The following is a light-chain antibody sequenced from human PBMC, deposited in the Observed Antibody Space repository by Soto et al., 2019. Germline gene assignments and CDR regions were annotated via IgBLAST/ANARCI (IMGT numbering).Light chain of an antibody. Sequence: QTVVTQEPSLTVSPGGTVTLTCGSSTGTLTSGHFPYWFQQKPGQAPRALIFDTSNKHSWTPARFSGSLLGGKAALTLSGALPEDEADYYCCSYAGGTIFYVFGTGTKLTVL. V-gene: IGLV7-46*01. J-gene: IGLJ1*01. CDR2: DTS. CDR1: TGTLTSGHF. CDR3: CSYAGGTIFYV.